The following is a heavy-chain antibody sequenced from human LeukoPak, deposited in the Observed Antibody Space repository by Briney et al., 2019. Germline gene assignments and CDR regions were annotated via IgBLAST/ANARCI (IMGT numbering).Heavy chain of an antibody. V-gene: IGHV1-58*02. CDR3: AKDGGVVLISPLDY. J-gene: IGHJ4*02. CDR1: GFTFTSSA. Sequence: SVKVSCKASGFTFTSSAMQWVRQARGQRLEWIGWIVVGSGNTNYAQKFQERVTITRDMSTSTAYMELSSLRSEDTAVYYCAKDGGVVLISPLDYWGQGTLVTVSS. CDR2: IVVGSGNT. D-gene: IGHD3-16*01.